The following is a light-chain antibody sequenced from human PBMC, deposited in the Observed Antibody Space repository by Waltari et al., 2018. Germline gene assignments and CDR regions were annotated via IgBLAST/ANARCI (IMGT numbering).Light chain of an antibody. CDR1: SSDVGGYDH. CDR3: CSYAGTYSLI. Sequence: QSALTQPRPGSGSPGLSVTTSCTVTSSDVGGYDHVSWYQQHPGKAPKLMIHAVSRRPSGVPDRFSGSKSGNTASLTIFGLQAEDEADYYCCSYAGTYSLIFGGGTKVIVL. J-gene: IGLJ2*01. CDR2: AVS. V-gene: IGLV2-11*01.